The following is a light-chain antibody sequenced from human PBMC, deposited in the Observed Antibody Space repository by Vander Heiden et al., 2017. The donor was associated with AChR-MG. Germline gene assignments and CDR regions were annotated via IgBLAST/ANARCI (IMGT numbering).Light chain of an antibody. Sequence: QSVLTQPPYASGPPGQRVTISCSGSSSNIGSNTVNGYQQLPGTAPKLLIYSNNQRPSGVPDRFSGSKSGTSASLAISGLQSEDEADYYCAAWDDSLNGYVFGTGTKVTVL. CDR2: SNN. V-gene: IGLV1-44*01. J-gene: IGLJ1*01. CDR3: AAWDDSLNGYV. CDR1: SSNIGSNT.